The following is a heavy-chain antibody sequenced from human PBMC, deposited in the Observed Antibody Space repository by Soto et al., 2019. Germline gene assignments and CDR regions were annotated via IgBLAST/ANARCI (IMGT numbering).Heavy chain of an antibody. CDR2: ISDSGGST. CDR1: GFTFRTYA. Sequence: PGGSLRLSCAAPGFTFRTYAMSWVRLAPGKGLEWVSSISDSGGSTAYADSVKGRFTISRNNSMNTLYLQMNSLRVEGTAIYYCAKRDLGFWGQGTLVTVSS. J-gene: IGHJ4*02. V-gene: IGHV3-23*01. CDR3: AKRDLGF.